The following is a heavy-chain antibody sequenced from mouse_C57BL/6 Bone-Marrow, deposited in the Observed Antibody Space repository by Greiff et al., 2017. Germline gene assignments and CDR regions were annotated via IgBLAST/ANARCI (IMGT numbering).Heavy chain of an antibody. D-gene: IGHD2-5*01. J-gene: IGHJ2*01. Sequence: DVQLQESGGGLVKPGGSLKLSCAASGFTFSSYAMSWVRQTPEKRLEWVATISDGGSYTYYPDNVKGRFTISRDNAKNNRYLQMSHLKAEDTAMYYCARSSYYSNYVDYWGQGTTLTVSS. CDR3: ARSSYYSNYVDY. CDR2: ISDGGSYT. V-gene: IGHV5-4*01. CDR1: GFTFSSYA.